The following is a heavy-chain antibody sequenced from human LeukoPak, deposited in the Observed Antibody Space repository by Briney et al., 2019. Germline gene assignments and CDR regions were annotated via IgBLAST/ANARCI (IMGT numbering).Heavy chain of an antibody. Sequence: GASVKVSCKASGYTFTGYYMHWVRQAPGQGREWMGWINPNSGGTNYAQKFQGRVTMTRDTSISTAYMALSRLRSDDTAVYYCTAAGELLYYYYGMDVWGQGTTVTVSS. D-gene: IGHD3-10*01. CDR3: TAAGELLYYYYGMDV. CDR1: GYTFTGYY. CDR2: INPNSGGT. J-gene: IGHJ6*02. V-gene: IGHV1-2*02.